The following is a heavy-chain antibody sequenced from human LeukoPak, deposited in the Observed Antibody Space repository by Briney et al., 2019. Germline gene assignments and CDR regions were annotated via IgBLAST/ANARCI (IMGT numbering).Heavy chain of an antibody. J-gene: IGHJ5*02. CDR1: GYTFTSYD. D-gene: IGHD3-10*01. CDR2: MNPNSGNT. Sequence: GASVKVSCKASGYTFTSYDINWVRQATGQGLEWMGWMNPNSGNTGCAQKFQGRVTITRNTSISTAYMELSSLRSEDTAVYYCARGPLRGVRQKNWFDPWGQGTLVTVSS. CDR3: ARGPLRGVRQKNWFDP. V-gene: IGHV1-8*03.